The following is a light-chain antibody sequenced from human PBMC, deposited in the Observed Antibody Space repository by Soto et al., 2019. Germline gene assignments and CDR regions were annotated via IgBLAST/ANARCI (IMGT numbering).Light chain of an antibody. CDR3: QQYNNWPPWT. Sequence: EIVMTQSPATLSVSPGGRATLSCRASQSVSSNLAWYQQKLGQAPRLLIYGASTRATGIPARFSGSGSGTEFTLTISSLQSEDFAVYYCQQYNNWPPWTFGQGTKVEIK. CDR1: QSVSSN. CDR2: GAS. J-gene: IGKJ1*01. V-gene: IGKV3-15*01.